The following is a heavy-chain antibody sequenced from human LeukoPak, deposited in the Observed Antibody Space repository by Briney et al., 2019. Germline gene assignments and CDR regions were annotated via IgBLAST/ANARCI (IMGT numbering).Heavy chain of an antibody. V-gene: IGHV3-30*02. CDR1: GFTFSVYG. CDR2: IRSDGSNK. CDR3: ATQFGSGTLANEYDY. Sequence: GGSLRLSCAASGFTFSVYGMHWVRQAPGKGLEWVSFIRSDGSNKYYTESVKGRFTVFRDNSNNTLYLQMNSLRVEDAAVYYCATQFGSGTLANEYDYWGQGSLVTVSS. D-gene: IGHD3-10*01. J-gene: IGHJ4*02.